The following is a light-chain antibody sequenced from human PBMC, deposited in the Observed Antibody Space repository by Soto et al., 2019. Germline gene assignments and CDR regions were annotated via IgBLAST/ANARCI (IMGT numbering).Light chain of an antibody. CDR2: EVS. CDR1: SSDVGGYNY. Sequence: QSALTQPASVSGSPGQSITISCTGTSSDVGGYNYVAWYQQHPGKVPRLVIYEVSNRPSGVSNRFSGSKSGSTASLTISGLQAEDEADYYCISYTSSSTSYVFGTGTKVTV. V-gene: IGLV2-14*01. J-gene: IGLJ1*01. CDR3: ISYTSSSTSYV.